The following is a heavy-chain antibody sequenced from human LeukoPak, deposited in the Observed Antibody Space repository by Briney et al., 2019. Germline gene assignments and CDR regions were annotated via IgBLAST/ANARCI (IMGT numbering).Heavy chain of an antibody. Sequence: GGSLRLPCAASGFTFSNYWMIWVRQAPGKGLEWVGNIKQDGSEKRYADSVRGRFSISRDNAQTSLYLQMNSLRAEDTAVYYCARASDPWLQLTWGQGTLVTVSS. CDR3: ARASDPWLQLT. D-gene: IGHD5-24*01. CDR1: GFTFSNYW. J-gene: IGHJ5*02. V-gene: IGHV3-7*05. CDR2: IKQDGSEK.